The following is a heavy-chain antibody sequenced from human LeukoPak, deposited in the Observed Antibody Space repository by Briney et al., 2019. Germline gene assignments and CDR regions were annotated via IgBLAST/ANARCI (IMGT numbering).Heavy chain of an antibody. Sequence: GESLKISCNGSGYSSTSYWIGWVRQMPAKGLEWIGITFPGDSDTRYTPSFQGQATISADKSISTAYLQWSSLKASDTPMYYCARLAIVATAQGFDYWGQGTLVTGSS. D-gene: IGHD5-12*01. CDR2: TFPGDSDT. J-gene: IGHJ4*02. CDR3: ARLAIVATAQGFDY. CDR1: GYSSTSYW. V-gene: IGHV5-51*01.